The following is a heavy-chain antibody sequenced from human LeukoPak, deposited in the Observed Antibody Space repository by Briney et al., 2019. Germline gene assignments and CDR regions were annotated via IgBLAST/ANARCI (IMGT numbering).Heavy chain of an antibody. CDR1: GFTLSDYW. Sequence: PGGSLILSCAASGFTLSDYWVHWVRQAPGKGLVWVSRINGGRTDYADSVKGRFTISRDNAKNTVSLQMNSLRAEDTAVYYCARSFSGSREYWGQGTRVTVSS. J-gene: IGHJ4*02. CDR3: ARSFSGSREY. CDR2: INGGRT. D-gene: IGHD5-24*01. V-gene: IGHV3-74*01.